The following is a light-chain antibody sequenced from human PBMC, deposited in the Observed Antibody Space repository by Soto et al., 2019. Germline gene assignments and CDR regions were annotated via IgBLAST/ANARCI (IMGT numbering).Light chain of an antibody. CDR3: GTWDSSLSAGV. J-gene: IGLJ1*01. CDR2: ENN. Sequence: QSVLTQPPSVSAAPGQKVTISCSGSTSNIANNYVSWYQQLPGTAPKLVIYENNKRPSGIPDRFSGSKSGTSATLGITGLQTGDEADYYCGTWDSSLSAGVFGTGTKLTVL. CDR1: TSNIANNY. V-gene: IGLV1-51*02.